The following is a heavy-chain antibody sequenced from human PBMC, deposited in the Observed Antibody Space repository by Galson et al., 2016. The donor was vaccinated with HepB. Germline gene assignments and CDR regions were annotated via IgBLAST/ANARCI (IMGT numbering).Heavy chain of an antibody. CDR3: VKANDWELLLRSPFDS. J-gene: IGHJ1*01. CDR2: ISWNSGGL. CDR1: GFSFDDYA. Sequence: SLRLSCAASGFSFDDYAMHWVRQGPGKGLEWVSGISWNSGGLNYADSVRGRFNISRDNAKSSLYPHMTSLRGDDTAVYYCVKANDWELLLRSPFDSWGRGALVTVSS. D-gene: IGHD4-23*01. V-gene: IGHV3-9*01.